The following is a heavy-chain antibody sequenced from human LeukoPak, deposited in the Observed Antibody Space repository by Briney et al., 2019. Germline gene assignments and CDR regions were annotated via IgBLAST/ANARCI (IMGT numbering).Heavy chain of an antibody. V-gene: IGHV3-21*04. CDR1: GFTFSSYS. D-gene: IGHD5-12*01. CDR2: ISSSSSYI. CDR3: AKDSGYSYYFDY. J-gene: IGHJ4*02. Sequence: PGGSLRLSCAASGFTFSSYSMNWVRQAPGKGLEWVSSISSSSSYIYYADSVKGRFTISRDNAKNSLYLQMNSLRAEDTALYYCAKDSGYSYYFDYWGQGTLVTVSS.